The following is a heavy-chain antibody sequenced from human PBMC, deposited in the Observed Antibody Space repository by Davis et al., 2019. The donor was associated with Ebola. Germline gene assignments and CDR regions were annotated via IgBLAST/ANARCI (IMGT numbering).Heavy chain of an antibody. D-gene: IGHD3-10*01. CDR2: IDTSTGKP. J-gene: IGHJ4*02. CDR3: ARGRGLGDY. CDR1: GYTFTTSA. V-gene: IGHV7-4-1*02. Sequence: AASVKVSCKASGYTFTTSAIHWVRQAPGHGFEWMGWIDTSTGKPTYAQGFTGRFVFSLDTSVSTAYLQISSLKAEDTAVYYCARGRGLGDYWGQGTLVTVSS.